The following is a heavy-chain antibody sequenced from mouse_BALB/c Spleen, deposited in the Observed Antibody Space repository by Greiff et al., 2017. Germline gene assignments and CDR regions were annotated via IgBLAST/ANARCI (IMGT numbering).Heavy chain of an antibody. V-gene: IGHV2-9*02. D-gene: IGHD3-3*01. CDR1: GFSLTSYG. CDR2: IWAGGST. Sequence: VQGVESGPGLVAPSQSLSITCTVSGFSLTSYGVHWVRQPPGKGLEWLGVIWAGGSTNYNSALMSRLSISKDNSKSQVFLKMNSLQTDDTAMYYCAREEGRAYWGQGTLVTVSA. CDR3: AREEGRAY. J-gene: IGHJ3*01.